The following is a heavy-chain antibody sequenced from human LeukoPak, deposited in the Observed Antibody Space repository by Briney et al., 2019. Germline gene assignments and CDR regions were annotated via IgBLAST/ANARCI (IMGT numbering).Heavy chain of an antibody. J-gene: IGHJ3*02. V-gene: IGHV3-23*01. CDR1: GFTFSSYA. CDR3: AEVKRGGDFPDAFDI. D-gene: IGHD2-21*02. CDR2: ISGSGGST. Sequence: GGSLRLSCAASGFTFSSYAMSWVRQAPGKGLEWVSAISGSGGSTYYADSVKGRFTISRDNSKNTLYLQMNSLRAEDTAVYYCAEVKRGGDFPDAFDIWGQGTMVTVSS.